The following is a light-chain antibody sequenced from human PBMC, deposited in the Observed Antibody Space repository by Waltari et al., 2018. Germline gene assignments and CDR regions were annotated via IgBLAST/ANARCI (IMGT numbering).Light chain of an antibody. CDR2: ANS. J-gene: IGLJ2*01. CDR3: QSYDGSLSVSVV. Sequence: QSVLTQPPSVSGAPGQRVTISCTGSSSNIGAGYDVHWYQQLPGTAPKLLIYANSNWPWWVPDRFSGSKSGSSASLAITGLQAEDEADHYCQSYDGSLSVSVVFGGGTKLTVL. CDR1: SSNIGAGYD. V-gene: IGLV1-40*01.